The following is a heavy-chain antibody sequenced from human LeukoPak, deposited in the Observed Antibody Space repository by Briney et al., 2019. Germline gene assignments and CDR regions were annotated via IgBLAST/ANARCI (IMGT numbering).Heavy chain of an antibody. Sequence: GGSLRLSCAASGFTFSSYGMHWVRQAPGKGLEWVAFIRYDGSNKYYADSVKGRFTISRDNSKNTLYLQMNSLRAEDTAVHYCASITMIVVPSARGAFDIWGQGTMVTVSS. CDR1: GFTFSSYG. V-gene: IGHV3-30*02. J-gene: IGHJ3*02. D-gene: IGHD3-22*01. CDR3: ASITMIVVPSARGAFDI. CDR2: IRYDGSNK.